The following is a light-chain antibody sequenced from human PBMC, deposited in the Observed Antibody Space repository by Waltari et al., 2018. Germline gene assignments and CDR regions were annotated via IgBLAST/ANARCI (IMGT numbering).Light chain of an antibody. Sequence: ERATLSCRASQSVRSNNLAWYQQRSGQAPRLLIYGSSSRATGVPDRFSGSGSGTDFTLTITRLEPEDFAVYYCQHYDSPPYTFGQGTKLEIK. CDR2: GSS. CDR3: QHYDSPPYT. CDR1: QSVRSNN. J-gene: IGKJ2*01. V-gene: IGKV3-20*01.